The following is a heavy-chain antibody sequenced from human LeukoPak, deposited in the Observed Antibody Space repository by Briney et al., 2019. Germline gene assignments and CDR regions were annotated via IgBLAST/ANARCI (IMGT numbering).Heavy chain of an antibody. J-gene: IGHJ4*02. CDR2: IYYSGST. D-gene: IGHD3-22*01. CDR3: ARDPLVSPYYYDSSGYYYSY. CDR1: GGSISSSSYY. Sequence: PSETLSLTCTVSGGSISSSSYYWGWIRQPPGKGLEWIGSIYYSGSTYYNPSLKSRVTISVDTSKNQFSLKLSSVTAADTAVYYCARDPLVSPYYYDSSGYYYSYWGQGTLVTVSS. V-gene: IGHV4-39*07.